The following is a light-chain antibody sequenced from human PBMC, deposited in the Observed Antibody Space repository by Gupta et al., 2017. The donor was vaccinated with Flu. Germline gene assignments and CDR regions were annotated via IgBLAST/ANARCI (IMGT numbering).Light chain of an antibody. V-gene: IGLV1-47*01. J-gene: IGLJ3*02. CDR1: DSRVGSND. CDR2: GSN. Sequence: RVTFTCSGSDSRVGSNDVYSDQQHPGTAPKLLVYGSNRPSAGGPDCFSGSKCGTSTSMTIGGHRSEDEADYYCAARYDSLSGRVFGGGTKLTVL. CDR3: AARYDSLSGRV.